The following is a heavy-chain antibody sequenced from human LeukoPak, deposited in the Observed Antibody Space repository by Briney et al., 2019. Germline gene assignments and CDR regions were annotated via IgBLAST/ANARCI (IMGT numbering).Heavy chain of an antibody. V-gene: IGHV4-61*01. Sequence: SETLSLTCTVSGGSVSSGSYYWSWIRQPPGKGLEWIGYIYYSGSTNYNPSLESRVTISVDTSKNQFSLKLSSVTAADTAVYYCAAGGSGSYPYDAFDIWGQGTMVTVSS. CDR2: IYYSGST. CDR1: GGSVSSGSYY. J-gene: IGHJ3*02. CDR3: AAGGSGSYPYDAFDI. D-gene: IGHD3-10*01.